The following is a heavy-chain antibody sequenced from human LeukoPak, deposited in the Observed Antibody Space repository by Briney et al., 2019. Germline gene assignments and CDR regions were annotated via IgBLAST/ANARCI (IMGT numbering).Heavy chain of an antibody. CDR2: INHSGST. J-gene: IGHJ4*02. CDR1: GFTFSSYS. Sequence: GSLRLSCAASGFTFSSYSMNWIRQPPGKGLEWIGEINHSGSTNYNPSLKSRVTISVDTSKNQFSLKLSSLTAADTAVYYCARSVLGYSYGLHIDYWGQGTLVTVSS. V-gene: IGHV4-34*01. D-gene: IGHD5-18*01. CDR3: ARSVLGYSYGLHIDY.